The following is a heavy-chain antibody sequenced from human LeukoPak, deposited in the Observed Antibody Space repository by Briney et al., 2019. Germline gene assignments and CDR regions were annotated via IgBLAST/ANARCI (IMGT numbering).Heavy chain of an antibody. CDR1: GYTFTSYA. CDR3: ARDLVDIVATIHNWFDP. D-gene: IGHD5-12*01. J-gene: IGHJ5*02. CDR2: INTNTGNP. Sequence: ASVKVSCKASGYTFTSYAMNWVRQAPGQELEWMGWINTNTGNPTYAQGFTGRFVFSLDTSVSTAYLQISSLKAEDTAVYYCARDLVDIVATIHNWFDPWGQGTLVTVSS. V-gene: IGHV7-4-1*02.